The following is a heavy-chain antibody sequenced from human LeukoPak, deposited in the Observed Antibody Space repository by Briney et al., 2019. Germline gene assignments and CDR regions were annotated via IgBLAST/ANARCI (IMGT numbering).Heavy chain of an antibody. J-gene: IGHJ4*02. CDR1: GFTFSSYG. V-gene: IGHV3-33*08. Sequence: GRSLRLSCAASGFTFSSYGMHWVRQAPGKGLEWVAVIWYDGSNKYYADSVKGRFTISRDNSKNTLYLQMNSLRAEDTAVYYCAKGLLGYCSGGRCYPLDYWGQGTLVTVSS. CDR3: AKGLLGYCSGGRCYPLDY. D-gene: IGHD2-15*01. CDR2: IWYDGSNK.